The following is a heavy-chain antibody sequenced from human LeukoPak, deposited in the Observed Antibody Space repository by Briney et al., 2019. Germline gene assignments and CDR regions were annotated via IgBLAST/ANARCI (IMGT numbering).Heavy chain of an antibody. D-gene: IGHD1-26*01. CDR1: GGSISGTNW. V-gene: IGHV4-4*02. Sequence: SGTLSLTCGVSGGSISGTNWWSLVRQPPGQALAWIGEISLAGQTNYNPSLNGRVTMSLDKSSNQLSLHLTSVTAADTATYFCSRESGPFCPFGYWGQGTLVIVSS. J-gene: IGHJ4*02. CDR3: SRESGPFCPFGY. CDR2: ISLAGQT.